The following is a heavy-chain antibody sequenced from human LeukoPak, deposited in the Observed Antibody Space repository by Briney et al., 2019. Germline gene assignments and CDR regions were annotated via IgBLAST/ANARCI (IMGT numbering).Heavy chain of an antibody. D-gene: IGHD6-19*01. CDR3: VKDPVVSAVAGTNYFDY. Sequence: PGGSLRLSCAASGFAFSSYGIRWVRQAPGKGLEWVAFIRYDGNNKYYADSVKGRLTISRDNSKNTLYLQMNSLRAEDTAVYYCVKDPVVSAVAGTNYFDYWGQGTLVTVSS. J-gene: IGHJ4*02. CDR1: GFAFSSYG. V-gene: IGHV3-30*02. CDR2: IRYDGNNK.